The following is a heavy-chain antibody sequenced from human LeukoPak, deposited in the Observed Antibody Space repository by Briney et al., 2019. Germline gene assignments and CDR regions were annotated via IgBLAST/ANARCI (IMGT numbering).Heavy chain of an antibody. J-gene: IGHJ2*01. CDR2: MNPNSGNT. CDR1: GYTFTSYD. D-gene: IGHD3-10*01. CDR3: ARRYYYGPALFVLPAHWYFDL. Sequence: GASVKVSCKASGYTFTSYDINWVRQATGQGLEWMGWMNPNSGNTGYAQEFQGRVTMTRNTSISTAYMELSSLRSEDTAVYYCARRYYYGPALFVLPAHWYFDLWGRGTLATVSS. V-gene: IGHV1-8*01.